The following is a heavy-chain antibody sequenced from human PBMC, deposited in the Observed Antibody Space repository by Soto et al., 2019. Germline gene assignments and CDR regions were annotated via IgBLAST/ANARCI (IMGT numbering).Heavy chain of an antibody. CDR2: INHSGST. CDR1: GGSFSGYY. V-gene: IGHV4-34*01. J-gene: IGHJ5*02. Sequence: SETLSLTCAVYGGSFSGYYWSWIRQPPGKGLEWIGEINHSGSTNYNPSLKSRVTISVDTSKNQFSLKLSSVTAADTAVYYCARGFSVPVVTAFRAPLDPWGQGTLVPVSS. CDR3: ARGFSVPVVTAFRAPLDP. D-gene: IGHD2-21*02.